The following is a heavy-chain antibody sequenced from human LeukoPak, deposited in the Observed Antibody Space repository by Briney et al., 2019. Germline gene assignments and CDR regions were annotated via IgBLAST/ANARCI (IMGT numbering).Heavy chain of an antibody. V-gene: IGHV3-9*01. Sequence: GGSLRLSCAASGFTFSSYSMNWVRQAPGKGLEWVSGISWNSGSIGYADSVKGRFTISRDNAKNSLYLQMNSLRAEDTALYYCAKDSLTGYYMGYYFDYWGQGTLVTVSS. J-gene: IGHJ4*02. CDR2: ISWNSGSI. CDR3: AKDSLTGYYMGYYFDY. CDR1: GFTFSSYS. D-gene: IGHD3-9*01.